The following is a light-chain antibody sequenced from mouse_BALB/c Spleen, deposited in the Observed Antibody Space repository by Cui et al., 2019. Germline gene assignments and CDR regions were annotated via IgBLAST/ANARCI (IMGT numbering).Light chain of an antibody. CDR1: SSVSSSY. V-gene: IGKV4-74*01. J-gene: IGKJ4*01. CDR3: HQYNRSPFT. CDR2: STS. Sequence: QIVVTQSPAIMSASLGERVTMPSLASSSVSSSYLHWYQQKPGSSPKLWIYSTSNLTSGVPARFSGSGSGTSYSLTISSMEAEDAATYYCHQYNRSPFTFGSGTKLEIK.